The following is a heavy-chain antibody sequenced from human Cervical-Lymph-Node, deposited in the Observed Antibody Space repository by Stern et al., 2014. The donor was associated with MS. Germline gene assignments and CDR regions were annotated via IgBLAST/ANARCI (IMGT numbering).Heavy chain of an antibody. CDR1: GFTFSSYA. J-gene: IGHJ4*02. Sequence: EVQLVESGGTLVQPGGSLRLSCAASGFTFSSYAMSWVRQAPGKGLEWVSVISGSDGSTFYADSVKGRFTISRDNSKNTLFLQMNSLRAEDTAVYYCAKVSGSGPFDYWGQGTLVTVSS. CDR3: AKVSGSGPFDY. CDR2: ISGSDGST. V-gene: IGHV3-23*04. D-gene: IGHD6-19*01.